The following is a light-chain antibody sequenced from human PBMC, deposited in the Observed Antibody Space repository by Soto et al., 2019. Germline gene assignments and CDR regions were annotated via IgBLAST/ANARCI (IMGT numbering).Light chain of an antibody. CDR3: QQYDNLVT. CDR2: WAS. Sequence: DIVMTQSPDSLAVSLGERATINCKSSQSVLYSSNNKNYLAWYQQKPGQPPKLLIYWASTRESGVPDRFSGSGSGTDFTLTISSLQAEDVAVYYCQQYDNLVTFGQGTRLEIK. J-gene: IGKJ5*01. CDR1: QSVLYSSNNKNY. V-gene: IGKV4-1*01.